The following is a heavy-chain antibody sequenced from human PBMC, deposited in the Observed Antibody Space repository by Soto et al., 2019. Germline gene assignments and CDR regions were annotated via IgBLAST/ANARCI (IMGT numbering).Heavy chain of an antibody. V-gene: IGHV1-2*02. D-gene: IGHD1-26*01. CDR3: ARSSGGHSFNGMDV. Sequence: QVQLVQSGAEVKRPGASVKVTCEASGYTLIDYYIHWVRQAPGQGLEWLGWINPKNGDTKTTQNFQGRVTLTRDTSISAAYMEISRLRSDDTAVYYWARSSGGHSFNGMDVWGQGTSVTVSS. CDR2: INPKNGDT. J-gene: IGHJ6*02. CDR1: GYTLIDYY.